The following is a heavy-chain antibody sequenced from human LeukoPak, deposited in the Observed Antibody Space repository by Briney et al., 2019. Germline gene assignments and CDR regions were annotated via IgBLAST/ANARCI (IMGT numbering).Heavy chain of an antibody. CDR2: IYSGGST. J-gene: IGHJ1*01. V-gene: IGHV3-66*01. CDR1: GFTVSSNY. CDR3: ARDTIGFGEFVGSAEYFQH. D-gene: IGHD3-10*01. Sequence: PGGSLRLSCAASGFTVSSNYMSWVRQAPGKGLEWVSVIYSGGSTYYADSVKGRFTISRDNAKNSLYLQMNSLRAEDTAVYYCARDTIGFGEFVGSAEYFQHWGQGTLVTVSS.